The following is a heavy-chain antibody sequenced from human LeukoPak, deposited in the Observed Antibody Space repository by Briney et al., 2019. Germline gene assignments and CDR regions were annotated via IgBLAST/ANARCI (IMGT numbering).Heavy chain of an antibody. CDR1: GLTLNNYA. V-gene: IGHV3-23*01. D-gene: IGHD4-17*01. CDR3: ARDPNGDYIGAFDM. CDR2: ISGSGT. J-gene: IGHJ3*02. Sequence: GGSLRLSCEASGLTLNNYAMHWVRQSSGKGLQWVSGISGSGTYYADFAKGRFTISRDNSKNTLYLQMNSLRAEDTATYYCARDPNGDYIGAFDMWGQGTMVTVS.